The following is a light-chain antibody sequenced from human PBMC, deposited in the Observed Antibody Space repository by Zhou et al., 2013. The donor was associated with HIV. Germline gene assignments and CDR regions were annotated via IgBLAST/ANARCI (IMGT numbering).Light chain of an antibody. V-gene: IGKV3-11*01. Sequence: VLTQSPATLSLSPGERATLSCRASQYISTYLAWYQQKPGQAPRLLIYDASNRATGIPARFSGSGSGTDFTLTISRLEPEDFAVYYCQQYATSPHTFGQGTIVEIK. CDR1: QYISTY. CDR2: DAS. J-gene: IGKJ2*01. CDR3: QQYATSPHT.